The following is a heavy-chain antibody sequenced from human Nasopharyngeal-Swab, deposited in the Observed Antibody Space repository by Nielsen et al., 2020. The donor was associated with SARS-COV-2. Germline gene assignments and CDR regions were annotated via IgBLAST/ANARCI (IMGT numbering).Heavy chain of an antibody. CDR3: ASRQNVLRFLEWSSYYYYYYMDV. CDR2: ISYDGSNK. Sequence: WIRQPPGKGLEWVAVISYDGSNKYYADSVEGRFTISRDNAKNSLYLQMNSLRAEDTAVYYCASRQNVLRFLEWSSYYYYYYMDVWGKGTTVTVSS. J-gene: IGHJ6*03. V-gene: IGHV3-33*05. D-gene: IGHD3-3*01.